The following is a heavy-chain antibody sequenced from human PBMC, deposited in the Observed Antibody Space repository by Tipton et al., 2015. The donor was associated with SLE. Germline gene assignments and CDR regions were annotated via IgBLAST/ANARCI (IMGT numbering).Heavy chain of an antibody. Sequence: GSLRLSCAASGFTFSSYAMSWVRQAPGKGLEWVSAISGSGGSTYYADSVKGRFTISRDNSKNTLYLQMNSLRAEDTAVYYCTKDHGSNWYSAYWGQGTLVTVSS. CDR1: GFTFSSYA. D-gene: IGHD6-13*01. CDR3: TKDHGSNWYSAY. CDR2: ISGSGGST. V-gene: IGHV3-23*01. J-gene: IGHJ4*02.